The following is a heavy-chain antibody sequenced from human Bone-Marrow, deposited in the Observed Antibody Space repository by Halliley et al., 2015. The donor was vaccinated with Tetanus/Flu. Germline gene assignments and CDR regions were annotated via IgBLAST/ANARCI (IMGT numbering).Heavy chain of an antibody. Sequence: FHSGPVYYHPSLRSRLTISLDMAKNQFSLKLRFVTAADTAVYYCARQMPFGGVIMHDNWFDPWGQGTLVTVSS. CDR2: FHSGPV. J-gene: IGHJ5*02. V-gene: IGHV4-31*02. D-gene: IGHD3-16*02. CDR3: ARQMPFGGVIMHDNWFDP.